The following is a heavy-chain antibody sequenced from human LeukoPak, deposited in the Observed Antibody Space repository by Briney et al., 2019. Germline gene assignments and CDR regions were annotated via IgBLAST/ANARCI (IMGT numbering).Heavy chain of an antibody. CDR2: IHNSGST. CDR3: ARAYWGGGSFDY. J-gene: IGHJ4*02. V-gene: IGHV4-59*11. CDR1: GGSISGHY. Sequence: SETLSLTCAVSGGSISGHYWSWIRQPPGKGLEWIGYIHNSGSTNYNPSLKSRVTTSVDTSKNQFSLKVTSVTAADTAVYCCARAYWGGGSFDYWGQGTLVTVSS. D-gene: IGHD2-8*02.